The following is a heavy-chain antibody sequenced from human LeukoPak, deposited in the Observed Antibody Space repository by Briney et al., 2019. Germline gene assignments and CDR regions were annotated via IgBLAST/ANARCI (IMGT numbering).Heavy chain of an antibody. Sequence: ASVKVSCKASGYTFTGYYMHWVRQAPGQGLEWMGWINPNSGGANYAQKFQGRVTMTRDTSISTAYMELSRLRSDDTAVYYCVISYYYARGYFDYWGQGTLVTVSS. CDR2: INPNSGGA. V-gene: IGHV1-2*02. J-gene: IGHJ4*02. CDR1: GYTFTGYY. CDR3: VISYYYARGYFDY. D-gene: IGHD3-10*02.